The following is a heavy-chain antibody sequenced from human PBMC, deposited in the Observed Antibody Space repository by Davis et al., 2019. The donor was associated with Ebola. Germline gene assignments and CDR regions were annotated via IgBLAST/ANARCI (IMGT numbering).Heavy chain of an antibody. CDR1: GFTFSTSP. Sequence: HTGGSLRLSFPTPGFTFSTSPMYWFRQAPGKGLVWVSRIHSVGSNTSYADSVKGRFTIPRDNSKNTLNLKMDSLRTEDTAVYYCARDDCSVGSCYLFVYWGQGTLVTVSS. V-gene: IGHV3-74*01. J-gene: IGHJ4*02. D-gene: IGHD2-15*01. CDR3: ARDDCSVGSCYLFVY. CDR2: IHSVGSNT.